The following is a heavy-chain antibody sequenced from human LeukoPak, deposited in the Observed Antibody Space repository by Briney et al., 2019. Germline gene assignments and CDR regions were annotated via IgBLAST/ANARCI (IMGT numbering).Heavy chain of an antibody. CDR1: GGSISSYY. CDR2: IYYSGST. V-gene: IGHV4-59*08. CDR3: ARHRREYQLLSGFDY. J-gene: IGHJ4*02. Sequence: SETLSLTCTVSGGSISSYYWSWIRQPPGKGLEWIGYIYYSGSTNYNPSLKGRVTISVDTSKNQFSLKLSSVTAADTAVYYCARHRREYQLLSGFDYWGQGTLVTVSS. D-gene: IGHD2-2*01.